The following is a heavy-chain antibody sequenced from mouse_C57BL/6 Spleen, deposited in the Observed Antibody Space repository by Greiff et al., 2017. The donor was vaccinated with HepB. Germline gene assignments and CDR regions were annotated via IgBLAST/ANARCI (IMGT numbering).Heavy chain of an antibody. CDR1: GFNIKDYY. CDR2: IDPEDGAT. Sequence: VQLQQSGAVLVRPGASVKLSCTASGFNIKDYYMHWVKQRPEQGLEWIGRIDPEDGATEYAPKFQGKATMTADTSSTTAYLQLSSLTSEDTAVYYCTTWDGSSPAYWGQGTLVTVSA. J-gene: IGHJ3*01. CDR3: TTWDGSSPAY. D-gene: IGHD1-1*01. V-gene: IGHV14-1*01.